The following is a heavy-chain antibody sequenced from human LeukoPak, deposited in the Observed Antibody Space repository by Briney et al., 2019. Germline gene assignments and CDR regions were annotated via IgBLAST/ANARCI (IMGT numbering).Heavy chain of an antibody. CDR1: GGTFSSYA. V-gene: IGHV1-69*13. Sequence: GASVKVSCKASGGTFSSYAISWVRQAPGQGLEWMGGIIPIFGTANYAQKFQGRVTITADESTSTAYMELSSLRSEDTAVYYCATAPLKYQLLSPHFDYWGQGTLVTVSS. J-gene: IGHJ4*02. CDR2: IIPIFGTA. D-gene: IGHD2-2*01. CDR3: ATAPLKYQLLSPHFDY.